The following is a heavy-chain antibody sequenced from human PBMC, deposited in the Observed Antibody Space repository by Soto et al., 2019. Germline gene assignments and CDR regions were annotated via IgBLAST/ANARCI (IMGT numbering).Heavy chain of an antibody. CDR1: GFTFSSYA. CDR3: AKDGSLGYCSGGSCPNFDY. J-gene: IGHJ4*02. V-gene: IGHV3-23*01. Sequence: GGSLRLSCAASGFTFSSYAMSWVRQAPGKGLEWVSAISGSGGSTYYADSVKGRFTISRDNSKNTLYLQMNSLRAEDTAVYYCAKDGSLGYCSGGSCPNFDYWGQGTLVTVS. D-gene: IGHD2-15*01. CDR2: ISGSGGST.